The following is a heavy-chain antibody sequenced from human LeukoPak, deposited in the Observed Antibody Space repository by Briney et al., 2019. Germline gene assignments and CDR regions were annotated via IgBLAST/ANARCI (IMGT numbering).Heavy chain of an antibody. V-gene: IGHV3-33*01. D-gene: IGHD6-13*01. Sequence: GRSLRLSCAASGFTFSSYGMHWVRQAPGKGLEWVAVIWYDGSNKYYADSVKGRFTISRDNSKNTLYLQMNSLRAEDTAVFYCARDLIAAAGDGYWGQGTLVTVSS. CDR3: ARDLIAAAGDGY. CDR1: GFTFSSYG. CDR2: IWYDGSNK. J-gene: IGHJ4*02.